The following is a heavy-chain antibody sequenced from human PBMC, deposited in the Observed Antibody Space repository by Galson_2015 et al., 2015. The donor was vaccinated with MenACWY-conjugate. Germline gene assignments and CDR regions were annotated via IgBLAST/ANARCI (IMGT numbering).Heavy chain of an antibody. J-gene: IGHJ5*01. V-gene: IGHV3-74*01. D-gene: IGHD4-11*01. CDR3: SRERKEPTVSLPSIWFDS. CDR1: GFTFGRYW. CDR2: IDRAGSST. Sequence: SLRLSCAASGFTFGRYWMNWVRQAPGKGLVWVSRIDRAGSSTPYADSAKGRFTISRDNAKNPRYLQMNSLRDEDTAVYYCSRERKEPTVSLPSIWFDSWGQGTQVIVSS.